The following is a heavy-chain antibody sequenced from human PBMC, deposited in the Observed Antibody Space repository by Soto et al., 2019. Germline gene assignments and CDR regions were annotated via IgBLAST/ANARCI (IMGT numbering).Heavy chain of an antibody. V-gene: IGHV4-30-4*01. Sequence: PSETLSLTCTVSGGSISSGDYYWSWIRQPPGKGLEWIGYIYYSGSTYYNPSLKSRVTISVDTSKNQFSLKLSSVTAADTAVYYCARAWTTELGINFDYWGQGTLVTVSS. CDR3: ARAWTTELGINFDY. J-gene: IGHJ4*02. CDR1: GGSISSGDYY. D-gene: IGHD7-27*01. CDR2: IYYSGST.